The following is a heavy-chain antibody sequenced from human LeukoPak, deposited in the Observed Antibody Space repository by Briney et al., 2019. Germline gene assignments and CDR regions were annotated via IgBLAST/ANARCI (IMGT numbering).Heavy chain of an antibody. J-gene: IGHJ4*02. D-gene: IGHD6-13*01. V-gene: IGHV4-61*01. CDR2: IYYSGCT. Sequence: PSETLSLTCIVSGDSVSSGSYYWSWIRQPPGKGLEWIAYIYYSGCTNYNPSLKSRVTISVDTSKNQFSLKLSSVTAADTAVYYCASAHSGTPHGENYFDYWGQGTLVTVSS. CDR1: GDSVSSGSYY. CDR3: ASAHSGTPHGENYFDY.